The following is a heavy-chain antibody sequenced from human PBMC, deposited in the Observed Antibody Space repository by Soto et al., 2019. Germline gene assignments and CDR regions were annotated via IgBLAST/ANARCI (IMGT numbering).Heavy chain of an antibody. D-gene: IGHD2-8*01. J-gene: IGHJ6*02. CDR1: GYTFTSYA. CDR3: ARGDSTDCSNGVCSFFYNHNMDV. Sequence: ASVKVSCKASGYTFTSYAMHWVRQAPGQGLEWLGRINPKSGGTSTAQKFQGWVTMTTDTSISTASMELTRLTSDDTAIYYCARGDSTDCSNGVCSFFYNHNMDVWGQGTRFTAPS. CDR2: INPKSGGT. V-gene: IGHV1-2*04.